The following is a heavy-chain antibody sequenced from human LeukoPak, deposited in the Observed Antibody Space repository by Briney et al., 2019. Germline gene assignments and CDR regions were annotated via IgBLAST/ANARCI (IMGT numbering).Heavy chain of an antibody. Sequence: SETLSLTCTVSGGSISSSSYYWGWIRQPPGKGLEWIGSIYYSGSTNYNPSLKSRVTISVDTSKNQFSLKLSSVTAADTAVYYCATAVAIFGVVIMDYWGQGTLVTVSS. D-gene: IGHD3-3*01. J-gene: IGHJ4*02. V-gene: IGHV4-39*07. CDR2: IYYSGST. CDR3: ATAVAIFGVVIMDY. CDR1: GGSISSSSYY.